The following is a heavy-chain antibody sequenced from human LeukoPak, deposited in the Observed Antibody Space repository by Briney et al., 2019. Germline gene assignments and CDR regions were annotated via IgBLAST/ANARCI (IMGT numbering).Heavy chain of an antibody. Sequence: PGGCLRLSCAASGFRFSTYGVHWVRQAPGKGLEWVALISYDGSTKYYADSVTGRFTISRDNSKNTLYLQMNSLRIEDTAVYYCARGYYYDSSAYPAHFDHWGQGTLVTVSS. J-gene: IGHJ4*02. CDR2: ISYDGSTK. CDR1: GFRFSTYG. CDR3: ARGYYYDSSAYPAHFDH. V-gene: IGHV3-30-3*01. D-gene: IGHD3-22*01.